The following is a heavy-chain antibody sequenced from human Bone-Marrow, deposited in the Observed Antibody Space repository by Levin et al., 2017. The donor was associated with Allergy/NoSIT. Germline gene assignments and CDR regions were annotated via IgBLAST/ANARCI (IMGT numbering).Heavy chain of an antibody. Sequence: SQTLSLTCTVSGYSINNSFWSWIRQPPGKGLEWIGYMYNSGSTKYNPSLKSRVTISVDTSKNQFSLKLSSVTAADTAVYYCARCGLRSHSLYYFYYMDVWGRGTTVTVSS. V-gene: IGHV4-59*01. J-gene: IGHJ6*03. CDR2: MYNSGST. D-gene: IGHD1-26*01. CDR3: ARCGLRSHSLYYFYYMDV. CDR1: GYSINNSF.